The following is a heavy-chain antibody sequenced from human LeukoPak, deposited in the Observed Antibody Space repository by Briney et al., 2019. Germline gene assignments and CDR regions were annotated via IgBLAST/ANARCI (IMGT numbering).Heavy chain of an antibody. CDR3: SRVGSSGWPNYFDS. D-gene: IGHD6-19*01. V-gene: IGHV3-13*04. Sequence: AGGSLRLSCAASGFTSSSYDMHWVRQATGKGLEWVSVIGTSGDTYYAGSVKGRFTISRENAKNSLYLQMNSLTAGDTAVYFCSRVGSSGWPNYFDSWGQGTLVTVSS. CDR2: IGTSGDT. CDR1: GFTSSSYD. J-gene: IGHJ4*02.